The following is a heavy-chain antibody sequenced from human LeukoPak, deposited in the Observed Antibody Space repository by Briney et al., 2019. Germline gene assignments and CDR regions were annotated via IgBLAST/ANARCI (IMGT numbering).Heavy chain of an antibody. V-gene: IGHV1-2*02. CDR2: INPNSGGT. CDR1: GYTSTGYY. J-gene: IGHJ4*02. D-gene: IGHD6-19*01. CDR3: ARGSAIAVAGTVSRFDY. Sequence: ASVKVSCKASGYTSTGYYMHWVRQAPGQGLEWMGWINPNSGGTNYAQKFQGRVTMTRDTSISTAYMELSRLRSDDTAVYYCARGSAIAVAGTVSRFDYWGQGTLVTVSS.